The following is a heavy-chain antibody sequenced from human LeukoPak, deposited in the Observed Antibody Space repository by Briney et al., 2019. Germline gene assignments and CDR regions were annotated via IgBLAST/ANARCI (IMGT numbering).Heavy chain of an antibody. J-gene: IGHJ4*02. CDR1: GYTFTSYS. V-gene: IGHV1-18*01. CDR2: ISAYNGDT. Sequence: ASVKVSCKASGYTFTSYSITWVRQAPGQGLEWMGWISAYNGDTNYAQKFQGRVTMTTDTSTSTAYMELRSLRSDDTAVYYCARGRGFLEWYRPLDYWGQGTLVTVSS. D-gene: IGHD3-3*01. CDR3: ARGRGFLEWYRPLDY.